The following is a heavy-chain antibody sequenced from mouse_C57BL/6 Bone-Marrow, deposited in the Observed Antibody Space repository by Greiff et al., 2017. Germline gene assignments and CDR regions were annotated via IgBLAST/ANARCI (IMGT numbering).Heavy chain of an antibody. J-gene: IGHJ2*01. CDR2: IYPRDGST. V-gene: IGHV1-85*01. Sequence: QVHVKQSGPELVKPGASVKLSCKASGYTFTSYDINWVKQRPGQGLEWIGWIYPRDGSTKYNEKFKGKATLTVDTSSSTAYMELHSLKSEDSAVYFCARHYYGSSYVYFDYWGQGTTLGVSS. CDR1: GYTFTSYD. D-gene: IGHD1-1*01. CDR3: ARHYYGSSYVYFDY.